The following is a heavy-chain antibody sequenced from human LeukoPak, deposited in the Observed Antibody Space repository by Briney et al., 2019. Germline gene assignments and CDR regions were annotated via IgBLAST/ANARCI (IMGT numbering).Heavy chain of an antibody. Sequence: GGSLRLSCTASGFIFSDYSMTWVRQAPGKGLEWVSGIIGSGDRTEYADSVKGRFTISRDNSKNILYLQMNNLRAEDTALYYCAKDGLYYDGSTHIYYSDTWGQGTRVAVSS. V-gene: IGHV3-23*01. CDR1: GFIFSDYS. CDR3: AKDGLYYDGSTHIYYSDT. D-gene: IGHD3-22*01. CDR2: IIGSGDRT. J-gene: IGHJ4*02.